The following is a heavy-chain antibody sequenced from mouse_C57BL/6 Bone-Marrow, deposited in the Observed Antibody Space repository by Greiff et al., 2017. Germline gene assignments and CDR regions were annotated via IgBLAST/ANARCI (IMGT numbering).Heavy chain of an antibody. CDR1: GYTFTDYC. V-gene: IGHV1-76*01. J-gene: IGHJ2*01. CDR2: IYPGSGNT. CDR3: ARASYYGLDY. D-gene: IGHD1-1*01. Sequence: VQRVESGAELVRPGASVKLSCKASGYTFTDYCINWVKQRPGQGLEWIARIYPGSGNTYYNEKFKGKATLAAEKASSTAYMQLSSLTSEDSAVYVCARASYYGLDYWGQGTTLTVSS.